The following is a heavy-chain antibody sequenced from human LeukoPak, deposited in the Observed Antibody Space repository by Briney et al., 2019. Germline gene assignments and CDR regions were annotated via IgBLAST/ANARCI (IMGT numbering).Heavy chain of an antibody. D-gene: IGHD6-19*01. Sequence: SETLSLTCTVSGGSISSYYWSWIRQPPRKGLEWIGSIYYIGTTYYNPSLKSRVTISVDTSRNQFSLKLSSLTAADTAVYYCARVSGLSSGSIDYWGQGTLVTVSS. CDR1: GGSISSYY. V-gene: IGHV4-59*05. CDR3: ARVSGLSSGSIDY. CDR2: IYYIGTT. J-gene: IGHJ4*02.